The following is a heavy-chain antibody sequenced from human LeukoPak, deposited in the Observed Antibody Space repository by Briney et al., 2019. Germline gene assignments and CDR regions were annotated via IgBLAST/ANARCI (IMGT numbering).Heavy chain of an antibody. J-gene: IGHJ5*02. CDR1: GFTFGDYA. Sequence: GRSLRLSCTASGFTFGDYAMSWVRQAPGKGLEWVGFIRRKAYGGTTEYAASVKGRFTISRDDSKSIAYLQMNSLKTEDTAVYYCTRDRYYDILTGYPNWFDPWGQGTLVTVSS. V-gene: IGHV3-49*04. CDR3: TRDRYYDILTGYPNWFDP. D-gene: IGHD3-9*01. CDR2: IRRKAYGGTT.